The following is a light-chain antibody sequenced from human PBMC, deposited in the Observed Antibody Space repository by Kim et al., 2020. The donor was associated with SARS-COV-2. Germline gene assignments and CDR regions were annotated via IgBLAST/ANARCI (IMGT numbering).Light chain of an antibody. J-gene: IGKJ4*01. CDR3: QQFHNYPLT. Sequence: ASVGDRVMITCRASQVINSALAWYQQKPGKPPALLIYDGSTLENGVPPRFSGSGFGTDFTLTISSLQAEDFATYYCQQFHNYPLTFGGGTKLEI. V-gene: IGKV1D-13*01. CDR1: QVINSA. CDR2: DGS.